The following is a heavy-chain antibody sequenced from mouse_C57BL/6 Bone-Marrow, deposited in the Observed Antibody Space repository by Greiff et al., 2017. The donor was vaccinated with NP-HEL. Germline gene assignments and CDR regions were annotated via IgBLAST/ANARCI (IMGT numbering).Heavy chain of an antibody. J-gene: IGHJ2*01. V-gene: IGHV5-4*03. CDR1: GFTFSSYA. Sequence: EVKVVESGGGLVKPGGSLKLSCAASGFTFSSYAMAWVRQTPEKRLEWVATISDGGSYTYYPDNVKGRFTISRDNAKNNLYLQMSHLKSEDTAMYYCARVPVSQYYFDYRGQGTTLTVSS. CDR2: ISDGGSYT. D-gene: IGHD6-1*01. CDR3: ARVPVSQYYFDY.